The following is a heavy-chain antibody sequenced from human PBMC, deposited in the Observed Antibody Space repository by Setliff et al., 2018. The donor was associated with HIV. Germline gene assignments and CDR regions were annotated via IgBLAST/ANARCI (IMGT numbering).Heavy chain of an antibody. Sequence: SETLSLTCDVSGYSISSGYYGGWIRQPPGKGLEWIGSLYHSGSTYYSPSLKSRVTISVDTSKNQFSLKLTSVTAADTAFYYCARQGVDYGDPNDYWGQGTLVTVSS. D-gene: IGHD4-17*01. CDR1: GYSISSGYY. CDR3: ARQGVDYGDPNDY. V-gene: IGHV4-38-2*01. CDR2: LYHSGST. J-gene: IGHJ4*02.